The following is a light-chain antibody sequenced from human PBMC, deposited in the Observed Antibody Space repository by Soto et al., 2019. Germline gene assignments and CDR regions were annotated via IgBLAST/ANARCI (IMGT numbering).Light chain of an antibody. Sequence: QSALTQPPPVSAAPGQKGTISCSGSSSNIGNNYVSWYQQLPGTAPKLLIYDNNKRPSGIPDRFSGSKSGTSATLGITGLQTGDEADYYCGTWDSSLSAGVFGTGTKVTVL. J-gene: IGLJ1*01. CDR3: GTWDSSLSAGV. CDR2: DNN. CDR1: SSNIGNNY. V-gene: IGLV1-51*01.